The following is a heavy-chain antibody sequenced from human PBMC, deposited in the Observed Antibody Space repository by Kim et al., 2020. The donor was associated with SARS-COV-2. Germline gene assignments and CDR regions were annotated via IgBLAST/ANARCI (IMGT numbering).Heavy chain of an antibody. CDR1: GDSISRSSNY. J-gene: IGHJ4*02. CDR3: ARLVSENSAVEY. V-gene: IGHV4-39*01. Sequence: SETLSLTCTVSGDSISRSSNYWGWIRQPPGKGLEWIGSINYRGNTYYNPSLKSRVTISVDTSKNQFSLKMRSVTAADTAVYYCARLVSENSAVEYWGQGTLVTVSS. CDR2: INYRGNT.